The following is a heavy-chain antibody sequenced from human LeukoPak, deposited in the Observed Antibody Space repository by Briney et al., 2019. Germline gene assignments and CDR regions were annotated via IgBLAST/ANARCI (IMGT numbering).Heavy chain of an antibody. CDR2: INQDGSEQ. CDR1: GFTFTTYW. CDR3: ATHRRDFDY. J-gene: IGHJ4*02. V-gene: IGHV3-7*05. Sequence: VGSLRLSCAASGFTFTTYWMSWIRQAPGKGLEWVGSINQDGSEQYYVDSVKGRFTISRDNAKNSLYLQMNSLRAEDTAVYYCATHRRDFDYWGQGTLVTVSS.